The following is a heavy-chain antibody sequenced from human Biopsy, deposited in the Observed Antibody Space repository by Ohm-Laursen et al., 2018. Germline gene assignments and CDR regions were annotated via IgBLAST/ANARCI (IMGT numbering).Heavy chain of an antibody. J-gene: IGHJ4*02. CDR1: GKTFSDYQ. Sequence: SETLSLTCAVFGKTFSDYQWSWIRQPPGKGLEWIGQINQAGATNYNPSLKSRVPISADASKYEFSLRLTSVTAADTAVYLCGNEVHGRDYWGLGAQVTVSS. CDR3: GNEVHGRDY. D-gene: IGHD2-15*01. CDR2: INQAGAT. V-gene: IGHV4-34*08.